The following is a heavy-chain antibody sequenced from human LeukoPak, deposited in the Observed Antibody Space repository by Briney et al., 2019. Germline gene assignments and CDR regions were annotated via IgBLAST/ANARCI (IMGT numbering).Heavy chain of an antibody. D-gene: IGHD2-2*01. Sequence: PGGSLRLSSTASGFAFDEHGMSWVRQVAGKGLEWVSGINWSGGSTGYADPLRGRFTISRDNAKNSLYLQMDSLRAEDTALYYCARAPITSPFYFDYWGQGTLVTVSS. V-gene: IGHV3-20*04. CDR2: INWSGGST. J-gene: IGHJ4*02. CDR3: ARAPITSPFYFDY. CDR1: GFAFDEHG.